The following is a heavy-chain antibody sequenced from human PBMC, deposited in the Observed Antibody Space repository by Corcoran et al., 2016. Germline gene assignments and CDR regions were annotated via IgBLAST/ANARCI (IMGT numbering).Heavy chain of an antibody. Sequence: QVQLVQSGAEVKKPGSSVKVSCKASGGTFSSYAISWVRQAPGQGLEWMGGIIPICGTANYAQKFQGRVTITADESTSTAYMELSSLRSEDTAVYYCAITYYDFWSGYYGEGNYYYGMDVWGQGTTVTVSS. CDR1: GGTFSSYA. CDR2: IIPICGTA. CDR3: AITYYDFWSGYYGEGNYYYGMDV. D-gene: IGHD3-3*01. J-gene: IGHJ6*02. V-gene: IGHV1-69*01.